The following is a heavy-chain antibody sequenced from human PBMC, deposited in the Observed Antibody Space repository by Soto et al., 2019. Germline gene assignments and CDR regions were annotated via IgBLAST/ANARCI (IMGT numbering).Heavy chain of an antibody. CDR2: IYYNGNT. D-gene: IGHD1-1*01. V-gene: IGHV4-30-4*02. CDR1: GGSIRSGDYY. J-gene: IGHJ4*02. CDR3: ATGGGTDYFAY. Sequence: PSETLSLTCTVSGGSIRSGDYYWSWIRQPPGKGLEWIGNIYYNGNTYYNPSLKSRVMMSVDTSKNQFSLKLSSVTAADTAVYSCATGGGTDYFAYWGQGTMVTVSS.